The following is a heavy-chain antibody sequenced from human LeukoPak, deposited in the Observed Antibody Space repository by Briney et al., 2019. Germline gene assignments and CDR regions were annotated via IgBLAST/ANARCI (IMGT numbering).Heavy chain of an antibody. V-gene: IGHV4-59*12. J-gene: IGHJ6*02. CDR3: ARDSGVYGMDV. Sequence: SEALSLTCTASGGSISSYYWIWIRQPPGKGLEWIGYIYYSGSTNHNPSLKSRVTISVDTSKNQFSLKLSSVTAADTAVYYCARDSGVYGMDVWGQGTTVTVSS. D-gene: IGHD1-26*01. CDR2: IYYSGST. CDR1: GGSISSYY.